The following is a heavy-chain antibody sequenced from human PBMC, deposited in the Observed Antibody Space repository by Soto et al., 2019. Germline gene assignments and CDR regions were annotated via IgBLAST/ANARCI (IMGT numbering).Heavy chain of an antibody. D-gene: IGHD3-10*01. CDR1: GGTFSSYA. J-gene: IGHJ6*02. Sequence: QVQLVQPGAEVKKPGSSVKVSCKASGGTFSSYAINWVRQAPGQGLEWMGGIIRIFGTPDYAQRFQGRVTITADESTSTAYMELSSLRSEDTAVYYCARQGSNEYYYYGMDVWGQGTTVTVSS. V-gene: IGHV1-69*12. CDR2: IIRIFGTP. CDR3: ARQGSNEYYYYGMDV.